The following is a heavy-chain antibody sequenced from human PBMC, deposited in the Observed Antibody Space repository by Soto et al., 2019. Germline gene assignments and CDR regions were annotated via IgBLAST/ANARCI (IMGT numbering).Heavy chain of an antibody. D-gene: IGHD3-16*02. CDR3: AKVEVTDYDYIWGSYRRKKPGMDDAFDI. J-gene: IGHJ3*02. Sequence: GGSLRLSCAASGFTFSSYAMSWVRQAPGKGLEWVSAISGSGGSTYYADSVKGRFTISRDNSKNTLYLQMNSLRAEDTAVYYCAKVEVTDYDYIWGSYRRKKPGMDDAFDIWGQGTMVTVSS. CDR1: GFTFSSYA. V-gene: IGHV3-23*01. CDR2: ISGSGGST.